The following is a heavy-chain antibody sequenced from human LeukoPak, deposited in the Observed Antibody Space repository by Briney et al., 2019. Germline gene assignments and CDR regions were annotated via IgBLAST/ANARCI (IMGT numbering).Heavy chain of an antibody. CDR2: IYTSGST. Sequence: SETLSLTCTVSGGSISSYYWSWIRQPAGKGLEWIGRIYTSGSTNYNPSLKSRVTMSVDTSKNQFSLKLSSVTAADTAVYYCARVAHQFGESYFPENDAFDIWGQGTMVTVSS. CDR3: ARVAHQFGESYFPENDAFDI. D-gene: IGHD3-10*01. V-gene: IGHV4-4*07. J-gene: IGHJ3*02. CDR1: GGSISSYY.